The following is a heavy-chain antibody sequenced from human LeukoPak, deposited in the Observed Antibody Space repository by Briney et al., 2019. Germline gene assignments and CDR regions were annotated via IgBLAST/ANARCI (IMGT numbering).Heavy chain of an antibody. V-gene: IGHV1-24*01. J-gene: IGHJ4*02. Sequence: ASVRVSSTVSGYTLTELSIHWVRQTPGKGVERMGGFDPEEGETIYAQKFQGRLTMAEDTSTDTAYVELSSLRSEYTAVYYCATVSTTANFDYWGEGTLVTVSS. CDR3: ATVSTTANFDY. CDR1: GYTLTELS. D-gene: IGHD4-11*01. CDR2: FDPEEGET.